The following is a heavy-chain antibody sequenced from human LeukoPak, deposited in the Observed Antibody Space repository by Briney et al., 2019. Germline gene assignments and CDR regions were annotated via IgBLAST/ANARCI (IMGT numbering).Heavy chain of an antibody. Sequence: PGGSLRLSCAASGFTFSSYAMHWVRQAPGKGLEWVAVISYDGSNKYYADSVNGRFTISRDNSKNTLYLQMNSLRAEDTAVYYCAGARSRYSSSPPLNYWGQGTLVTVSS. J-gene: IGHJ4*02. D-gene: IGHD6-6*01. CDR2: ISYDGSNK. V-gene: IGHV3-30*01. CDR1: GFTFSSYA. CDR3: AGARSRYSSSPPLNY.